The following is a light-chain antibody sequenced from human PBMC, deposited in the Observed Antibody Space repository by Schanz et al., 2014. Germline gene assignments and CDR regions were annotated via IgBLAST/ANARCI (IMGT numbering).Light chain of an antibody. CDR3: QSYDSSLSGSGV. CDR1: SSDVGDYNY. CDR2: EVS. Sequence: QSALTQPPSASGSPGQSATISCTGTSSDVGDYNYVSWYQQHPGKAPKLMIYEVSKRPSGVPDRFSGSKSGNTASLTVSGLQAEDEADYYCQSYDSSLSGSGVFGGGTKLTVL. J-gene: IGLJ2*01. V-gene: IGLV2-8*01.